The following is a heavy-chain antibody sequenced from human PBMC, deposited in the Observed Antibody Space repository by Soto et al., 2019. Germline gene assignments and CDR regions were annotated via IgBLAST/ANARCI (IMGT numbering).Heavy chain of an antibody. J-gene: IGHJ6*02. V-gene: IGHV3-23*01. CDR2: ISGSGGST. CDR1: GFTFSSYA. CDR3: AKDRAAAGSYGMDV. Sequence: DVQLLESGGGLVQPGGSLRLSCAASGFTFSSYAMNWVRQAPGQGLELVSAISGSGGSTYYADSVKGRFTISRDNSRNTLYLQMHSLRAEDTAVYYCAKDRAAAGSYGMDVWGQGTTVTVSS. D-gene: IGHD6-13*01.